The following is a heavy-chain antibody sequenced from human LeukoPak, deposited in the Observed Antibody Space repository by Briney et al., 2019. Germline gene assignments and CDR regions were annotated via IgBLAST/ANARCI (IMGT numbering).Heavy chain of an antibody. J-gene: IGHJ4*02. D-gene: IGHD3-22*01. Sequence: PSETLSLTCAVYGGSFSGYYWSWIRQPPGKGLEWIGEINHSGSTNYNPSLKSRVTISVDTSKNQFSLKLSSVTAADTAVYYCARGYYYDSSGHQFDYWGQGTLVTVSS. CDR1: GGSFSGYY. CDR2: INHSGST. V-gene: IGHV4-34*01. CDR3: ARGYYYDSSGHQFDY.